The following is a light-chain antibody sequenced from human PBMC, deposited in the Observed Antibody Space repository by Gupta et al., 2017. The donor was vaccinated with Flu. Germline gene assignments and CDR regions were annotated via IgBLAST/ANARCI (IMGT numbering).Light chain of an antibody. CDR3: QQDDNPPKT. J-gene: IGKJ5*01. V-gene: IGKV1-33*01. CDR2: DTS. CDR1: QEISNY. Sequence: PSSLSASVGDRVTITCQASQEISNYLNWYQQKPGKAPKLLIYDTSNVETGVPSRFSGSGSGTDFTFTISSLQPEDIATYYCQQDDNPPKTFGQGTLMEIK.